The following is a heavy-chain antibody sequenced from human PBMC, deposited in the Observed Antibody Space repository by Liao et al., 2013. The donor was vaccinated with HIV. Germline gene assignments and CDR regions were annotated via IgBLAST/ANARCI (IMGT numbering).Heavy chain of an antibody. CDR2: IFTSGST. V-gene: IGHV4-61*02. J-gene: IGHJ5*01. Sequence: QVQLQESGPGLVKPSQTLSLTCTVSGGSISSGSYYWSWIRQSAGKGLEWIGRIFTSGSTVYNPSLKSRVTISIDTSKNQFSLNLTSVTAADTAVYFCVRDRAPARFDSWGRESWSPSPQ. CDR3: VRDRAPARFDS. D-gene: IGHD2-2*01. CDR1: GGSISSGSYY.